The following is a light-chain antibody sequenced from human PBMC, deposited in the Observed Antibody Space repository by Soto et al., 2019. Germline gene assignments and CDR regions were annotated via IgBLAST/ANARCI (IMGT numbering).Light chain of an antibody. Sequence: IVLTQSPGTLSLSPGEITTLSCRASQSISRYLAWYQQKPGQAPRLLIYGASSRATGIPDRFSGSGSGTDFTLTISRLEPEDFAVYYCQQRSNWVWTFGQGTKVDI. V-gene: IGKV3D-20*02. CDR1: QSISRY. CDR2: GAS. J-gene: IGKJ1*01. CDR3: QQRSNWVWT.